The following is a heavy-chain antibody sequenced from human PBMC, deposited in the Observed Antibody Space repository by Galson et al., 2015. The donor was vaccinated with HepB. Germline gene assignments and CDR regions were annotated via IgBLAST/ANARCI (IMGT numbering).Heavy chain of an antibody. D-gene: IGHD3-22*01. J-gene: IGHJ6*03. CDR2: IIPFLGDA. V-gene: IGHV1-69*04. CDR1: GGTFSSYA. Sequence: SVKVSCKASGGTFSSYAISWVRQAPGQGLEWMGRIIPFLGDANYAQKFQGRVTMTADRSTSITYMELSSLTSDDTAVYYCAREGSGYYYYYYYMDVWGEGTTVTVSS. CDR3: AREGSGYYYYYYYMDV.